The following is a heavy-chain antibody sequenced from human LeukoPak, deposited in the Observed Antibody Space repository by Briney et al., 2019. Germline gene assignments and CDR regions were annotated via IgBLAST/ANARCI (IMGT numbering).Heavy chain of an antibody. CDR2: IKEDGSKI. D-gene: IGHD2/OR15-2a*01. CDR3: VRENNRAY. J-gene: IGHJ4*02. CDR1: GFTFSSYR. V-gene: IGHV3-7*01. Sequence: GGSLRLSCSASGFTFSSYRISWGRQAPGKGLERVANIKEDGSKIYYVDSVKGRFTISRDNARNSLYLQMDSLGAEDTAVYYCVRENNRAYWGQGTLVTVSS.